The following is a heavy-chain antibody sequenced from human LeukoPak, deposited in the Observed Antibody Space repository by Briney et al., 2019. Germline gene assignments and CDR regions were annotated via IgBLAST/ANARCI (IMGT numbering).Heavy chain of an antibody. CDR2: IWYDGSNK. Sequence: GGSLRLSCAASGFTFSSYGMHWVRQAPGKGLEWVAVIWYDGSNKYYADSVKGRFTISRDNSKNTLYLQMNSLRAEDTAVYYCARDLLAAGGRDYWGQGTLVTVSS. J-gene: IGHJ4*02. D-gene: IGHD6-25*01. V-gene: IGHV3-33*01. CDR3: ARDLLAAGGRDY. CDR1: GFTFSSYG.